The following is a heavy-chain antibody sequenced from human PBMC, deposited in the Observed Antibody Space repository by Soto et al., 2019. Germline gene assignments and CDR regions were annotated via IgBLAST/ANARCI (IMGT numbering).Heavy chain of an antibody. D-gene: IGHD2-2*01. CDR2: IYTSGST. CDR1: GCSISSYY. CDR3: ARACSSNSCYDVFDY. V-gene: IGHV4-4*07. Sequence: SETLSLPCPVSGCSISSYYWSWIRQPAGKGLEWIGRIYTSGSTNYNPSLKSRVTMSVDTSKNQFSLKLSSVTAADTAVYYCARACSSNSCYDVFDYWGQGTLVTVSS. J-gene: IGHJ4*02.